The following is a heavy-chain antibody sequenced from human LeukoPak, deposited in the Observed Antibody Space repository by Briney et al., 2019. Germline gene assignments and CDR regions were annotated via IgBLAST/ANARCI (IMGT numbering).Heavy chain of an antibody. CDR1: GFTFSSYW. CDR3: AREISGSSYFDY. J-gene: IGHJ4*02. CDR2: INSDGSST. V-gene: IGHV3-74*01. Sequence: QPGGSLRLSCAASGFTFSSYWMHWVRQAPGKGLVWVSRINSDGSSTNYADSVKGRFTISRDNAKNTLYLQMNSLRAEDTAVYYCAREISGSSYFDYWGQGTLVTVSS. D-gene: IGHD1-26*01.